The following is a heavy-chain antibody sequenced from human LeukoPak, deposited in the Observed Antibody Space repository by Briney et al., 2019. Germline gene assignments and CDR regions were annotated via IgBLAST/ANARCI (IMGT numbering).Heavy chain of an antibody. CDR1: GFTFSSYA. CDR3: AKDRFRYSSGWYPFDY. D-gene: IGHD6-19*01. Sequence: GGSLRLSCAASGFTFSSYAMSWVRQAPGKGLEWVSAISGSGGSTYYADSVKGRFTISRDNSKNTLYLQMNSLKAEDTAVYYCAKDRFRYSSGWYPFDYWGQGTLVTVSS. J-gene: IGHJ4*02. CDR2: ISGSGGST. V-gene: IGHV3-23*01.